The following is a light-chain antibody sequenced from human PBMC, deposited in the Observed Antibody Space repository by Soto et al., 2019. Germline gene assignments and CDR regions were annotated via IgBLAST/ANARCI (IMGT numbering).Light chain of an antibody. CDR1: QGIYC. CDR2: AAS. CDR3: QQANSLPLT. V-gene: IGKV1D-12*01. J-gene: IGKJ4*01. Sequence: DIQMTQSPSSVSASVGDRVTITCRASQGIYCLAWYQQKPGKAPKLLVYAASSFQSRVPSRLSGGGSSKYIPLTISSLQPEGFATDYCQQANSLPLTFGVGTKVEIK.